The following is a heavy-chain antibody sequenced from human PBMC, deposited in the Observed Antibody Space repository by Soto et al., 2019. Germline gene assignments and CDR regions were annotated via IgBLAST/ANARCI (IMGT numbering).Heavy chain of an antibody. CDR2: INPADSDT. CDR1: VYSFTNYW. J-gene: IGHJ4*02. CDR3: VRPDSTGYYSH. D-gene: IGHD3-22*01. Sequence: GESLKISCKGSVYSFTNYWIGWVRQMPGKGLEWMGIINPADSDTRYSPSFQGQVTVSADKSISTAYLQRGSLTASDTAIYYCVRPDSTGYYSHWGQGTPVTVSS. V-gene: IGHV5-51*01.